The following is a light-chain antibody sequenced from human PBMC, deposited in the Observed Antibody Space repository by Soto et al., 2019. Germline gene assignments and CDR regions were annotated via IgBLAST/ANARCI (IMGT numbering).Light chain of an antibody. CDR3: QSYDRSLRTYV. Sequence: QSVLTQPPSVSGAPGQRVTISCSWSSSNIGAGYDVNWYRQLPGTAPKLLIYGNSDRPSGVPDRFSGSKSGTSASLAITGLQAEDEADYFCQSYDRSLRTYVFGTATKLPVL. CDR2: GNS. V-gene: IGLV1-40*01. CDR1: SSNIGAGYD. J-gene: IGLJ1*01.